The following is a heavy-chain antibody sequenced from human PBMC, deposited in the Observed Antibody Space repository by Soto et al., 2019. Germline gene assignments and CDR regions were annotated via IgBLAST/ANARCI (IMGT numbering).Heavy chain of an antibody. Sequence: GGSLRLSCAASGFTFSSYSMNWVRQSPGKGPEWASSISGSSSFIYYADSVKGRFTISRDNAKNSLYLQMNSLRGEDTAIYYCASPKERIAVAGTDYWGQGTLVTVSS. CDR3: ASPKERIAVAGTDY. J-gene: IGHJ4*02. V-gene: IGHV3-21*01. CDR1: GFTFSSYS. D-gene: IGHD6-19*01. CDR2: ISGSSSFI.